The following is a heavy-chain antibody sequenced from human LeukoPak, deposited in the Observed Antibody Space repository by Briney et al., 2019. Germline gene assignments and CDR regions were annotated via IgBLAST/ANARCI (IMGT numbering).Heavy chain of an antibody. J-gene: IGHJ4*02. Sequence: ASVKVSCKASGYTFTSYDINWVRQATGQGLEWMGIINPSGGSTSYAQKFQGRVTMTRDTSTSTVYMELSSLRSEDTAVYYCAREVIARSRDHWGQGTLVTVSS. CDR2: INPSGGST. D-gene: IGHD6-13*01. CDR1: GYTFTSYD. CDR3: AREVIARSRDH. V-gene: IGHV1-46*01.